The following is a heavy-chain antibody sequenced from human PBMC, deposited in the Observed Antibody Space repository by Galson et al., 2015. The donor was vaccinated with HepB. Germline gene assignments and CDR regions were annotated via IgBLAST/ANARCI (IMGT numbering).Heavy chain of an antibody. V-gene: IGHV3-66*01. CDR1: GFTVSSNY. CDR2: IYSGGST. D-gene: IGHD3-16*01. Sequence: SLRLSCAASGFTVSSNYMSWVRQAPGKGLEWVSVIYSGGSTYYADSVKGRFTISRDNSKNTLYLQMNSLRAEDTAVYYCARTYYDYVWGSVSRGVFDYWGQGTLVTVSS. CDR3: ARTYYDYVWGSVSRGVFDY. J-gene: IGHJ4*02.